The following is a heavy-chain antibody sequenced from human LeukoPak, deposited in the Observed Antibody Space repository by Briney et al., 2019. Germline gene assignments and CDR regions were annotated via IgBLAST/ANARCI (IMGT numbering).Heavy chain of an antibody. CDR3: ARAPTSYYYFDY. CDR2: IWYDGSNK. V-gene: IGHV3-33*01. J-gene: IGHJ4*02. D-gene: IGHD1-26*01. Sequence: PGRSLRLSCAASGFTFSGYGMHWVRQAPGKGLEWVAVIWYDGSNKYYADSVKGRFTISRDNSKNTLYLQMNSLRAEDTAVYYCARAPTSYYYFDYWGQGTLVTVSS. CDR1: GFTFSGYG.